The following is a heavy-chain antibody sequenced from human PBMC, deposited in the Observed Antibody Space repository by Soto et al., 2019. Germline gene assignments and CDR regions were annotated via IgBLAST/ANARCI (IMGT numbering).Heavy chain of an antibody. V-gene: IGHV1-69*06. Sequence: ASVKVSCKASGGTFSSYAISWVRQAPGQGLEWMGGIIPIFGTANYAQKFQGRGTITADKSTSTAYMELSSLRSEDTAVYYCARETPGDAFDIWGQGTMVTVSS. J-gene: IGHJ3*02. D-gene: IGHD7-27*01. CDR1: GGTFSSYA. CDR3: ARETPGDAFDI. CDR2: IIPIFGTA.